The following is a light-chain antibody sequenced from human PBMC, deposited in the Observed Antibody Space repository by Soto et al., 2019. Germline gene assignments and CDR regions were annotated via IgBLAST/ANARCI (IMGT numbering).Light chain of an antibody. CDR3: HQRQSWPRT. J-gene: IGKJ1*01. V-gene: IGKV3D-15*03. CDR2: QTS. CDR1: QYINTR. Sequence: EVVLTQSPATLSVSPGEGVTLSCRASQYINTRLAWYQHRPGQAPRLLIYQTSIRAAGIPARFSASGTGTDFTLTISDVQPEDFAVYYCHQRQSWPRTFGQGTKVDIK.